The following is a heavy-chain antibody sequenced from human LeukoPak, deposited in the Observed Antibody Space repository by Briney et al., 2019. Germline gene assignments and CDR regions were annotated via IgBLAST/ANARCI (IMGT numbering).Heavy chain of an antibody. Sequence: GSSVKVSCKASGGTFSSYAISWVRQAPGQGLEWMGGIIPIFGTANYAQKFQGRVTMTRNTSISTAYMELSSLRSEDTAAYYCARGSTNYCSSTSCFFEVFWFDPWGQGTLVTVSS. V-gene: IGHV1-69*05. CDR3: ARGSTNYCSSTSCFFEVFWFDP. CDR2: IIPIFGTA. D-gene: IGHD2-2*01. J-gene: IGHJ5*02. CDR1: GGTFSSYA.